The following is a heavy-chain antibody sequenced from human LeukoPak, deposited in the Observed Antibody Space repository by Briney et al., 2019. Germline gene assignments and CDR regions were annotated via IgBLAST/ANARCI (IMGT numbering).Heavy chain of an antibody. V-gene: IGHV3-21*01. CDR1: GFTFSSYS. CDR2: ISSSSYI. CDR3: ARDLSTYYDSSSFYGDSCFDY. Sequence: GGSLRLSCAASGFTFSSYSMNWVRQAPGKGLGWVSSISSSSYIYYADSVKGRFTISIDNAKNSLYLQMNSLSAEDTAVYYCARDLSTYYDSSSFYGDSCFDYWGQGILVTVSS. J-gene: IGHJ4*02. D-gene: IGHD3-22*01.